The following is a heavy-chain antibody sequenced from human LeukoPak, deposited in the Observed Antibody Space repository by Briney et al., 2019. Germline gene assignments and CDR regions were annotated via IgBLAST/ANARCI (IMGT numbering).Heavy chain of an antibody. J-gene: IGHJ4*02. CDR3: ASASYDTSGYYEFDF. V-gene: IGHV4-39*02. CDR1: GGSISSSSYY. Sequence: KTSETLSLTCTVSGGSISSSSYYWGWIRQPPGKGLEWIGSIYYSGSTYYNPSLKSRVTISVDTSKNHFSLKLSSVTAADTAVYYCASASYDTSGYYEFDFWGQGTLVTVSS. CDR2: IYYSGST. D-gene: IGHD3-22*01.